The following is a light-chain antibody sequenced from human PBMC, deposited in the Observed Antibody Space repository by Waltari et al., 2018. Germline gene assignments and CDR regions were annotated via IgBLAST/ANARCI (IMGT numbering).Light chain of an antibody. V-gene: IGLV5-45*03. Sequence: QAVLTQPSSLSASPGASASLTCTLRSGINVGYYRIYWSKQKPGSPPQYLLRYKSDSDKNQDSRCPRRFSVAKDASAKAGILLISGLQSDDEADYYCMIWHNNAVVFGGGTTLTVL. CDR3: MIWHNNAVV. CDR1: SGINVGYYR. J-gene: IGLJ2*01. CDR2: YKSDSDK.